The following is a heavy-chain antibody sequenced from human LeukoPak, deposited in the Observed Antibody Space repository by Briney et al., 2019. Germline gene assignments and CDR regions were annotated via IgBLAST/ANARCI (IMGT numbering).Heavy chain of an antibody. Sequence: GSLRLSCEASGFTFSSYSLTWVRQAPGKGLEWVSYISYSSETTSYADSVKGRFTSSRDYAKKSLYLQMNSLRAEDTAVYFCARVARGNYYHFDSWGQGTLVTVPS. CDR3: ARVARGNYYHFDS. V-gene: IGHV3-48*04. D-gene: IGHD1-26*01. CDR1: GFTFSSYS. J-gene: IGHJ4*02. CDR2: ISYSSETT.